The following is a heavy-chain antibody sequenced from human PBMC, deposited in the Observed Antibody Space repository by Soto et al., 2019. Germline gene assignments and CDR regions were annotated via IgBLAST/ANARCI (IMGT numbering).Heavy chain of an antibody. J-gene: IGHJ4*02. CDR1: GFTFKNYP. CDR2: ISGSGAER. D-gene: IGHD6-19*01. V-gene: IGHV3-23*01. CDR3: AKADGEQWLVPHLDN. Sequence: EVQLLESGGGLGQPGGSLRLSCATSGFTFKNYPLAWVRQSAGKGLQWVSSISGSGAERSYADSVKGRFTISRDDSQNTMYLQMSSLRVDDTATYYCAKADGEQWLVPHLDNWGQGTLVTVS.